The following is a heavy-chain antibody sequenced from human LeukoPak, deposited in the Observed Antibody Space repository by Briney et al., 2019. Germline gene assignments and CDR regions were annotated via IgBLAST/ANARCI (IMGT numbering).Heavy chain of an antibody. CDR1: GYTFTSYG. J-gene: IGHJ4*02. V-gene: IGHV1-18*01. CDR2: ISAYNGNT. CDR3: ARDHQQVRGYSYGDFDY. D-gene: IGHD5-18*01. Sequence: ASVKVSCKASGYTFTSYGISWVRQAPGQGLEWMGWISAYNGNTNYAQKLQGRVTMTTDTSTSTAYMELRSLRSDDTAVYYCARDHQQVRGYSYGDFDYWGQGTLVTASS.